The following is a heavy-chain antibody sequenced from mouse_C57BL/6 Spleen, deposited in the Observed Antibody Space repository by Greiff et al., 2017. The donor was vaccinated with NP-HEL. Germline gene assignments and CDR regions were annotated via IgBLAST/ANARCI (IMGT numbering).Heavy chain of an antibody. D-gene: IGHD2-2*01. CDR2: IDPSDSYT. CDR1: GYTFTSYW. J-gene: IGHJ3*01. CDR3: ASGWSANGGGFAY. V-gene: IGHV1-69*01. Sequence: QVQLQQPGAELVMPGASVKLSCKASGYTFTSYWMHWVKQRPGQGLEWIGEIDPSDSYTNYNPKFKGKSTLTVDTSSSTAYMQLSSLTSEDSAVYYCASGWSANGGGFAYWGQGTPVTVSA.